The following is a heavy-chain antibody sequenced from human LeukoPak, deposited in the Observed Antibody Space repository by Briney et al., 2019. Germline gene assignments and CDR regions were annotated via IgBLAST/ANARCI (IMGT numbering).Heavy chain of an antibody. V-gene: IGHV3-48*01. CDR1: GFTFSSYS. Sequence: NPGGSLRLSCEASGFTFSSYSMNWVRQAPGKGLEYISYISSSSSTIYYADSVKGRFTISRDNAKNSLYLQMNSLRAEDTAVYYCARDYRYGIDYWGQGTLVTVSS. CDR2: ISSSSSTI. CDR3: ARDYRYGIDY. D-gene: IGHD5-18*01. J-gene: IGHJ4*02.